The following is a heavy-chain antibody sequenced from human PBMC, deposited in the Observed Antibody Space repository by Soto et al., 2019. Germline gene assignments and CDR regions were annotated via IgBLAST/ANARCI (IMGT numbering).Heavy chain of an antibody. D-gene: IGHD3-9*01. J-gene: IGHJ6*02. CDR2: ISYDGSNM. CDR3: AKDYMARYYYYGLVV. Sequence: PGGSLRLSCAASGFTFRNYGMHWVRQAPGKGLEWVALISYDGSNMDYADSVQGRFIISRDNSKNTLYLQMNSLRAEDTAVYYCAKDYMARYYYYGLVVWGQGTTVTVSS. CDR1: GFTFRNYG. V-gene: IGHV3-30*18.